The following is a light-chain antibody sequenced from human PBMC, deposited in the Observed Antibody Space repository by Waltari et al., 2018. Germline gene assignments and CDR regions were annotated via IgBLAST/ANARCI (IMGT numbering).Light chain of an antibody. CDR1: QTVNRRS. J-gene: IGKJ5*01. Sequence: DIVLTQSPGTVSLSPGERATLSCRASQTVNRRSLAWYQQKPGQAPRLLINAASSRVTGIPDRVSGSGSGTDFNITISKVEPEDSAVYYCQQYGGSPITFGQGTRLEIK. V-gene: IGKV3-20*01. CDR2: AAS. CDR3: QQYGGSPIT.